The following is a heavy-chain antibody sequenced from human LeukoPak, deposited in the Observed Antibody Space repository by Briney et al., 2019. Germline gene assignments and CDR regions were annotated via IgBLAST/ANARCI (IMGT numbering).Heavy chain of an antibody. CDR3: AKDRRSGGSVSSFDS. CDR2: ISASGVTT. CDR1: GFTFNTYA. J-gene: IGHJ4*02. V-gene: IGHV3-23*01. D-gene: IGHD3-10*01. Sequence: GRSLRLSCAASGFTFNTYAMTWVRQAPGKGLEWVSDISASGVTTYYADSVKGRFTISRDNSENTLYLQMNSLRAEDTALYYCAKDRRSGGSVSSFDSWGQGTLVTVSS.